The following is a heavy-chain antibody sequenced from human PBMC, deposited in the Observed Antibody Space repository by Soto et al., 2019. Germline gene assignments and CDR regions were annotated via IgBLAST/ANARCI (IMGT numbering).Heavy chain of an antibody. CDR1: GGSISSGDYY. Sequence: PSETLSLTCTVSGGSISSGDYYWSWIRQPPGKGLEWIGYIYYSGSTYYNPSLKSRVTISVDTSKNQFSLKLSSVTAADTAVYYCAREAPPGGDTDPYYFDYWGQGTLVTVSS. J-gene: IGHJ4*02. D-gene: IGHD2-21*02. V-gene: IGHV4-30-4*01. CDR3: AREAPPGGDTDPYYFDY. CDR2: IYYSGST.